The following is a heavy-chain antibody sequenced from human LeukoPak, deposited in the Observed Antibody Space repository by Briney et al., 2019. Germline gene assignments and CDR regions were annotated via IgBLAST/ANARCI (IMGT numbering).Heavy chain of an antibody. Sequence: GGSLRLPCAASGFTFSSYGMHWVRQAPGKGLEWVAVISYDGSNKYYADSVKGRFTISRDNSKNTLYLQMNSLRAEDTAVYYCAKDRHCSGGSCYSGPYYYGMDVWGQGTTVTVSS. J-gene: IGHJ6*02. V-gene: IGHV3-30*18. D-gene: IGHD2-15*01. CDR1: GFTFSSYG. CDR3: AKDRHCSGGSCYSGPYYYGMDV. CDR2: ISYDGSNK.